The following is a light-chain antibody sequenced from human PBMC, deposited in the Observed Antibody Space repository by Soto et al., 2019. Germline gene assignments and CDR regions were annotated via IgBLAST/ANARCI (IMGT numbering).Light chain of an antibody. CDR1: QSVSSY. Sequence: IMLTQSPATLSLSLGERATLSCRASQSVSSYLAWYQQKPGQAPRLLIYGASNRATGIPDRFSGSGSGTDFTLTISRLEPEDFAVYYCQQYGSSGTFGQGTKVDVK. CDR3: QQYGSSGT. CDR2: GAS. V-gene: IGKV3-20*01. J-gene: IGKJ1*01.